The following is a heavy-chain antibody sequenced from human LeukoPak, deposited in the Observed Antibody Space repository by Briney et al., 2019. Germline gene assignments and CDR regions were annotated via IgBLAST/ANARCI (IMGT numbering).Heavy chain of an antibody. Sequence: GASVKVSCEASGYTFTAQYMHWARQAPGQGLEWMGWINPNNGDTKYAQSFLGRVTMTRDTSTTTAYMELSSLRSDDTAVYFCASYPRSIPTPPFDYWGQGTLVTVSS. J-gene: IGHJ4*02. CDR1: GYTFTAQY. CDR2: INPNNGDT. V-gene: IGHV1-2*02. CDR3: ASYPRSIPTPPFDY. D-gene: IGHD2-21*01.